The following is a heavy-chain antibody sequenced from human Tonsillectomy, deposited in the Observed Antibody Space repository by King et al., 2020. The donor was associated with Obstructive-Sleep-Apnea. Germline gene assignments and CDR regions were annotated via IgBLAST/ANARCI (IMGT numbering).Heavy chain of an antibody. CDR2: IYYSGST. J-gene: IGHJ4*02. CDR1: GGSISSDGYS. CDR3: ARAIWSGYSDRYYFDY. Sequence: VQLQESGPGLVKPSQTLSLTCAVSGGSISSDGYSWSWIRQPPGKGLECIGYIYYSGSTVSNPSLKSRVTISIDTSKNQFSLKLSSVTAADTAVYYCARAIWSGYSDRYYFDYWGQGTLVTVSS. D-gene: IGHD3-3*01. V-gene: IGHV4-30-4*07.